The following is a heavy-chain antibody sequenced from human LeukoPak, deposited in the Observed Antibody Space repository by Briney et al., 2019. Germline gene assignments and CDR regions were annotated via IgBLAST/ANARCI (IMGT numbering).Heavy chain of an antibody. J-gene: IGHJ4*02. CDR3: AKDGDYYDSSGYSDY. CDR2: IYSGGST. CDR1: GFTVSSNY. V-gene: IGHV3-53*01. D-gene: IGHD3-22*01. Sequence: GGSLRLSCAASGFTVSSNYMSWVRQAPGKGLEWVSVIYSGGSTYYADSVKGRFTISRDNSKNTLYLQMNSLRAEDTAVYYCAKDGDYYDSSGYSDYWGQGTLVTVSS.